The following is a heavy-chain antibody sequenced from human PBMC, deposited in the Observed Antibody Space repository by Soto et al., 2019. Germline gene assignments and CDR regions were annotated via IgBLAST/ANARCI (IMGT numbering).Heavy chain of an antibody. CDR3: ARGELATIAYFDC. V-gene: IGHV1-69*06. J-gene: IGHJ4*02. Sequence: VQLVQSGAEVKQPGSSVKVSCKASGGTFGSSTISWVRQAPGQGLEWMGGITPVFGAPNYAQKFQGRVTITADKSTSTAYMELRSLRSEDTAVYYCARGELATIAYFDCWGQGTQVTVSS. CDR2: ITPVFGAP. CDR1: GGTFGSST. D-gene: IGHD5-12*01.